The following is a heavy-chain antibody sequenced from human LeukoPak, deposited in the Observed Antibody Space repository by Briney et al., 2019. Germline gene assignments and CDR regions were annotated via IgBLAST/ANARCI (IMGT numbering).Heavy chain of an antibody. V-gene: IGHV3-30*18. CDR2: ISYDGSNK. CDR1: GFTFSSYG. Sequence: GGSLRLSCAASGFTFSSYGMHWVRQAPGKGLEWVALISYDGSNKYYADSVKGRFTISRDNSKNTLYLQMNSLRAEDTAVYYCAKDWIPKNYYYGMDVWGQGTTVTVSS. D-gene: IGHD5-18*01. CDR3: AKDWIPKNYYYGMDV. J-gene: IGHJ6*02.